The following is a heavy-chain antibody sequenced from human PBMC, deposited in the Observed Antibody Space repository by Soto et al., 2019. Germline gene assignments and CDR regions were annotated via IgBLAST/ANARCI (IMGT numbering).Heavy chain of an antibody. J-gene: IGHJ4*02. D-gene: IGHD5-18*01. V-gene: IGHV3-7*01. Sequence: PGGSLRLSCAASGFTFSSYWMSWVRQAPGKGLEWVANIKQDGSEKYYVDSVKGRFAISRDNAKNSLYLQMNSLRAEDTAVCYCASSGYSYGQDYWGQGTLVTVSS. CDR1: GFTFSSYW. CDR3: ASSGYSYGQDY. CDR2: IKQDGSEK.